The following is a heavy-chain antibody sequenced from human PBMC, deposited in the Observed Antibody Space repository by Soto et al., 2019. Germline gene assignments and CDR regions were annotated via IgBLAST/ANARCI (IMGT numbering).Heavy chain of an antibody. J-gene: IGHJ5*02. CDR2: INAGNGNR. CDR1: GYTFISYG. D-gene: IGHD3-22*01. Sequence: ASVKVSCKASGYTFISYGMHWVRQAPGQRLEWMGWINAGNGNRKYSPKFQGRVTITRDTSASTVYMELSSLRSEDTAVYYCERDYYDSSGYTWFDPWGQGTLVTVSS. CDR3: ERDYYDSSGYTWFDP. V-gene: IGHV1-3*01.